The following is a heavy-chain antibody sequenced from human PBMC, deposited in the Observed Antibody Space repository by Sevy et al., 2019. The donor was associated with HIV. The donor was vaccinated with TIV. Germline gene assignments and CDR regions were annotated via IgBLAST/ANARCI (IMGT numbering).Heavy chain of an antibody. J-gene: IGHJ6*02. V-gene: IGHV3-74*01. CDR3: ARGQLLQFLEWPSYGLDV. CDR2: INSHGTIT. Sequence: GGSLRLSCAVSGFTFSSHWMFWVRQAPGKGLVWVSHINSHGTITNYADSVKGRFAISRDNTKNTFYLQMNSLRAEDTAVYYCARGQLLQFLEWPSYGLDVWGQGTTVTVSS. D-gene: IGHD3-3*01. CDR1: GFTFSSHW.